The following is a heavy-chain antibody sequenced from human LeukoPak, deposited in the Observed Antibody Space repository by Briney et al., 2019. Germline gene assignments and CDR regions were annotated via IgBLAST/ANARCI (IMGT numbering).Heavy chain of an antibody. J-gene: IGHJ5*01. CDR3: ARVAVSGPTGWFDS. CDR2: ISSTSAYI. V-gene: IGHV3-21*01. Sequence: PGGSLRLSCAGSGFALRSYSLTWVRQAPGKGLEWVSSISSTSAYIHYADSVKGRFTISRDNVDNVVYLEMNSLGAEDTATYYCARVAVSGPTGWFDSWGQGTLVIVSS. CDR1: GFALRSYS. D-gene: IGHD2-8*02.